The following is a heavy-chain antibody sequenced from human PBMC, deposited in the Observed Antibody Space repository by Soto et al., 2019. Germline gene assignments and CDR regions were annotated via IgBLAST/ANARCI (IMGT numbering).Heavy chain of an antibody. J-gene: IGHJ4*02. Sequence: GGSLRLSCAASGFTFSSYGMHWVHQAPGKGLEWVAVISYDGSNKYYADSVKGRFTISRDNSKNTLYLQMNSLRAEDTAVYYCAKDSRIVVVTASYDYGGKGTLVTVAS. CDR1: GFTFSSYG. CDR2: ISYDGSNK. D-gene: IGHD2-21*02. CDR3: AKDSRIVVVTASYDY. V-gene: IGHV3-30*18.